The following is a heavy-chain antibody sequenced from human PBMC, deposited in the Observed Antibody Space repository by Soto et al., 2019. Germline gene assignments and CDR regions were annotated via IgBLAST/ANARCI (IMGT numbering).Heavy chain of an antibody. Sequence: QVQLVQSGAEVKKPGSSVKVSCKASGGTFSSYTISWVRQAPGQGLEWMGRIIPILGIANYAQKFQARVTITADKSTSTAYMELSSLRSEDTAVYYCAIAVAGTHGMDVWGQGTTVTVSS. CDR2: IIPILGIA. CDR1: GGTFSSYT. CDR3: AIAVAGTHGMDV. D-gene: IGHD6-19*01. J-gene: IGHJ6*02. V-gene: IGHV1-69*02.